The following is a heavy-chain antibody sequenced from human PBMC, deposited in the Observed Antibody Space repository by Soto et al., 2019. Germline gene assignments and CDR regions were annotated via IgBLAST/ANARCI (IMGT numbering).Heavy chain of an antibody. J-gene: IGHJ4*02. CDR1: GGTFSSYA. Sequence: QVQLVQSGAEVKKPGSSVKVSCKASGGTFSSYAISWVRQAPGQGLEWMGGIIPIFGTANYAQKFQGRVTITADEATSTAYMELSSLRSEDTAVYYCAREGSGSHGKYYFDYWGQGTLVTVSS. CDR2: IIPIFGTA. D-gene: IGHD1-26*01. V-gene: IGHV1-69*12. CDR3: AREGSGSHGKYYFDY.